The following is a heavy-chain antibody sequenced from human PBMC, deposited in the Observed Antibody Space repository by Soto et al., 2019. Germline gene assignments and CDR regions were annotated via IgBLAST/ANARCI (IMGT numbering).Heavy chain of an antibody. CDR2: IKPDGSAT. CDR3: AREPVDTAMIPYYFDY. V-gene: IGHV3-7*01. D-gene: IGHD5-18*01. J-gene: IGHJ4*02. Sequence: EVQLVESGGGLVQPGGSLRLSCAVSGFTFGSYWMNWVRLIPGKGLEWVAYIKPDGSATYYVDSVKGRFTISRDNAKNSLYLQMNSLRAEDTAVYYCAREPVDTAMIPYYFDYWGQGTLVTVSS. CDR1: GFTFGSYW.